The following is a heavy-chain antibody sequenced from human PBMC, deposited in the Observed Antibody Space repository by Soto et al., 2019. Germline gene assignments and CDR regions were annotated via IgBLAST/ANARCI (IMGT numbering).Heavy chain of an antibody. CDR2: IYYSGST. V-gene: IGHV4-31*03. CDR1: GGSISSGGYY. D-gene: IGHD4-17*01. CDR3: ARSSQSPVTTSDY. J-gene: IGHJ4*02. Sequence: SETLSLTCTVSGGSISSGGYYWSWIRQHPGKGLEWIGYIYYSGSTYYNPSLKSRVTISVDTSKNQFSPKLSSVTAADTAVYYCARSSQSPVTTSDYWRQGTLVTVSS.